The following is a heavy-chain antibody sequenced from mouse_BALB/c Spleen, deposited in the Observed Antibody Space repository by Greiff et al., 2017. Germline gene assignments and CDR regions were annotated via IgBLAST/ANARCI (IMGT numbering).Heavy chain of an antibody. Sequence: EVHLVESGGDLVKPGGSLKLSCAASGFTFSSYGMSWVRQTPDKRLEWVATISSGGSYTYYPDSVKGRFTISRDNAKNTLYLQMSSLKSEDTAMYYCARHDYRYAMDYWGQGTSVTVSS. CDR1: GFTFSSYG. J-gene: IGHJ4*01. CDR3: ARHDYRYAMDY. V-gene: IGHV5-6*01. CDR2: ISSGGSYT. D-gene: IGHD2-14*01.